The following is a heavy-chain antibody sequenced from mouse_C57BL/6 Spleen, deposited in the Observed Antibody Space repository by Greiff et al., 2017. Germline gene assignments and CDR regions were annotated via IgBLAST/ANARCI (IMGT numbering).Heavy chain of an antibody. Sequence: EVMLVESGGGLVKPGGSLKLSCAASGFTFSSYAMSWVRQTPEKRLEWVATISDGGSYTYYPDNVKGRFTISRDNAKNNLYLQMSHLKSEDTAMYYCARDADYDGYYAMDYWGQGTSVTVSS. J-gene: IGHJ4*01. CDR2: ISDGGSYT. D-gene: IGHD2-4*01. V-gene: IGHV5-4*01. CDR3: ARDADYDGYYAMDY. CDR1: GFTFSSYA.